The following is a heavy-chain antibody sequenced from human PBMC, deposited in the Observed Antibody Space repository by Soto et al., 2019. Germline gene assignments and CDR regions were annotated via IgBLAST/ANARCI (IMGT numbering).Heavy chain of an antibody. Sequence: QVQLVQSGAEVKKPGSSVKVSCKASGGTFSSYAISWVRQAPGQGLEWMGGIIPIFGTADYAQKFQGRVTIPADEPTSTAYMELSSLRSEDTAVYYCASQLTGDYYYYGMDVWGQGATVTVSS. D-gene: IGHD7-27*01. J-gene: IGHJ6*02. V-gene: IGHV1-69*12. CDR1: GGTFSSYA. CDR3: ASQLTGDYYYYGMDV. CDR2: IIPIFGTA.